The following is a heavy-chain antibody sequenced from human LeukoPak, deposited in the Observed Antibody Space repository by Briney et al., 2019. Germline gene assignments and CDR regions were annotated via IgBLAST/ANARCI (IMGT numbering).Heavy chain of an antibody. J-gene: IGHJ4*02. D-gene: IGHD4-17*01. CDR2: ISSSSSTI. CDR1: GFTFSSYS. CDR3: ARENGDYLFSDGIDY. Sequence: GGSLRLSCAASGFTFSSYSMNWVRQAPGKGLEWVSYISSSSSTIYYADSVKGRFTISRDNAKNSLYLQMNSLRDEDTAVYYCARENGDYLFSDGIDYWGQGTLVTVSS. V-gene: IGHV3-48*02.